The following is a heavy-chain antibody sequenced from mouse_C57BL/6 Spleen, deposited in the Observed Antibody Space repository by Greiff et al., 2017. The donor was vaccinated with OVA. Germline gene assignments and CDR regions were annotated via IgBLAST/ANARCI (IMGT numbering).Heavy chain of an antibody. Sequence: EVQLQQSGPELVKPGASVKISCKASGYTFTDYYMNWVKQSHGKSLEWIGDINPNNGGTSYNQKFKGKATLTVDKSSSTAYMELRSLASEDSAVYYCAREVTPRAMDYWGQGTSVTVSS. CDR2: INPNNGGT. V-gene: IGHV1-26*01. CDR1: GYTFTDYY. J-gene: IGHJ4*01. D-gene: IGHD2-2*01. CDR3: AREVTPRAMDY.